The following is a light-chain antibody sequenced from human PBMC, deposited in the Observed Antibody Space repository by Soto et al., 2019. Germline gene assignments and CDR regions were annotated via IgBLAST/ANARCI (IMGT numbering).Light chain of an antibody. CDR2: GAS. CDR3: QQYASSPIT. CDR1: QSVISTY. V-gene: IGKV3-20*01. J-gene: IGKJ5*01. Sequence: EIVLTQSPGTLSLSPGERATLSCRASQSVISTYLAWYQQKPGQAPRLLIYGASSRATGIPDRFSGSGSGTDFTLTISRLEPEDFAVYYCQQYASSPITFGQGTRLEIX.